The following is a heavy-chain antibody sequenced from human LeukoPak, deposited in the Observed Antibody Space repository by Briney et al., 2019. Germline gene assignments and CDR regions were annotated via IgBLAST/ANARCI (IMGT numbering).Heavy chain of an antibody. CDR2: ISASRST. J-gene: IGHJ2*01. D-gene: IGHD4-17*01. CDR1: GGSISSYY. Sequence: PSGTLSLTCTVSGGSISSYYWSWIRQPAGKGLEWIGRISASRSTNYNPSLKSRVTMSVDTSKNQFSLKLSSVTAADTAVYYCARGSTGVTVTTVTTSRYWYFDLWGRGTLVSASS. CDR3: ARGSTGVTVTTVTTSRYWYFDL. V-gene: IGHV4-4*07.